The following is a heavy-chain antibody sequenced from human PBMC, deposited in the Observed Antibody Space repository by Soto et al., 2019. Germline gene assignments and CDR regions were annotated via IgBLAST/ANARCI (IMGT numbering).Heavy chain of an antibody. Sequence: GGSLRLSCAASGFTFSNYWMHWVRQAPGKGLVWVSRINSDGSTTSHADSVKGRFTISRDNAKNTLYLQMNSLRAEDTAVYYCARLPGYSTGWTPFDFWGQGTQVT. D-gene: IGHD6-19*01. J-gene: IGHJ4*02. CDR3: ARLPGYSTGWTPFDF. CDR1: GFTFSNYW. V-gene: IGHV3-74*01. CDR2: INSDGSTT.